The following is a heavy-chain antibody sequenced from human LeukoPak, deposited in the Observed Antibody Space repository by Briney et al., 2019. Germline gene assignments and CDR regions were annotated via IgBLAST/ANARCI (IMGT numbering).Heavy chain of an antibody. CDR2: IYYSGST. J-gene: IGHJ2*01. CDR1: GGSISSYY. Sequence: SETLSLTCTVSGGSISSYYWSWIRQPPGKGLEWIGDIYYSGSTNYNPSLKSRVTISVDTSKNQFSLKLSSVTAADTAVYYCAREVGSVGEFDYWYFDLWGRGTLVTVSS. CDR3: AREVGSVGEFDYWYFDL. D-gene: IGHD3-10*01. V-gene: IGHV4-59*01.